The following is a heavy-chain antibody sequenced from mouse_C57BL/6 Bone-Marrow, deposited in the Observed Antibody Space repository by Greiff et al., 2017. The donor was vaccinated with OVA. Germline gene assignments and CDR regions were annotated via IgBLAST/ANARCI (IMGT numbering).Heavy chain of an antibody. D-gene: IGHD2-4*01. J-gene: IGHJ4*01. Sequence: EVKLLESGAELVRPGASVKLSCTASGFNIKDDYMHWVKQRPEQGLEWIGWIDPENGDTEYASKFQGKATIPADTSSNTAYLQLSSLTSEDTAVYYCTTAGLRDYAMDYWGQGTSVTVSS. CDR3: TTAGLRDYAMDY. CDR1: GFNIKDDY. CDR2: IDPENGDT. V-gene: IGHV14-4*01.